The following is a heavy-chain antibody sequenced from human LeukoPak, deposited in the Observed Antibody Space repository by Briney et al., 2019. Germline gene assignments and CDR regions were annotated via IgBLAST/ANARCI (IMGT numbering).Heavy chain of an antibody. Sequence: ASVKVSCKVSGYTFTDYYMHWVQQAPGKGLEWMGLVDPEDGETIYAEKFQGRVTITADTSTDTAYMELSSLRSEDTAVYYCATLGIVGASNFDDWGQGTLVTVSS. V-gene: IGHV1-69-2*01. J-gene: IGHJ4*02. CDR1: GYTFTDYY. CDR3: ATLGIVGASNFDD. D-gene: IGHD1-26*01. CDR2: VDPEDGET.